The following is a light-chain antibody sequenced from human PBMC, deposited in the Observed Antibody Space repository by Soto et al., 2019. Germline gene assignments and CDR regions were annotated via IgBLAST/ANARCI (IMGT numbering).Light chain of an antibody. Sequence: EIVPTQSPGTLSLSPGQRATLSCRVSQSVSGRYLAWYQQKPGQAPRLLIYGASSRATGIPDRFSGGGSGTDFTLTISRLEPEDFAVYYCQQYGSSLITFGQGTRLEIK. J-gene: IGKJ5*01. CDR2: GAS. CDR1: QSVSGRY. V-gene: IGKV3-20*01. CDR3: QQYGSSLIT.